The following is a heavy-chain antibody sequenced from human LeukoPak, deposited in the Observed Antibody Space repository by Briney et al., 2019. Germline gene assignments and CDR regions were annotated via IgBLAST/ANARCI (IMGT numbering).Heavy chain of an antibody. CDR1: GGSFSGYY. Sequence: PSETLSLTCAVYGGSFSGYYWSWIRQPPGKGLEWIGEINHSGSTNYNPSLKSRVTISVDTSKNQFSLKLSSVTATDTAVYYCARGVYCSSTSCYVGMTSGSRYFDYWGQGTLVTVSS. J-gene: IGHJ4*02. D-gene: IGHD2-2*01. CDR3: ARGVYCSSTSCYVGMTSGSRYFDY. V-gene: IGHV4-34*01. CDR2: INHSGST.